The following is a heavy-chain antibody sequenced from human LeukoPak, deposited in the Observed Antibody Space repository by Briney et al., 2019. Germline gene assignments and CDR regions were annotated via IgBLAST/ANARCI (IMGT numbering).Heavy chain of an antibody. Sequence: PGGSLRLSCAASGFTFSNAWMSWVRQAPGKGLEWVGRIKSKTDGGTTDYAAPVQGRFTISRDDSKNTLYLQMNSLKTEDTAVYYCTTDNWYSNYHRWSPGYYFDYWGQGTLVTVSS. J-gene: IGHJ4*02. V-gene: IGHV3-15*01. CDR3: TTDNWYSNYHRWSPGYYFDY. CDR1: GFTFSNAW. D-gene: IGHD4-11*01. CDR2: IKSKTDGGTT.